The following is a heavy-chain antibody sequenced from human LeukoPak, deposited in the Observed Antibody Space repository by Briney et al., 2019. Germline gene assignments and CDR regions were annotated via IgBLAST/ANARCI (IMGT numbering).Heavy chain of an antibody. J-gene: IGHJ5*02. D-gene: IGHD3-16*01. Sequence: GGSLRLSCAASGFTFSSYNMNWVRQAPGKGLEWASPISSSSSYIYYADSVKGRFTISRDNAKNSLYLQMNSLRAEDTAVYYCARVWAAWFDPWGQGTLVTVSS. CDR2: ISSSSSYI. CDR1: GFTFSSYN. CDR3: ARVWAAWFDP. V-gene: IGHV3-21*01.